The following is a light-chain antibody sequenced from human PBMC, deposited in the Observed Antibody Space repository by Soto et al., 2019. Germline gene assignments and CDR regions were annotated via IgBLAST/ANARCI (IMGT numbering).Light chain of an antibody. V-gene: IGKV1-9*01. J-gene: IGKJ2*01. Sequence: IQMTQSQSSLSASVGDRVTITCRASQDVSSYLVWYQQKPGKAPDLLIYAASTLQSGVPVRFSGSGSGTEFTLTISSLQPEDFATYYCQQLSYYPRTFGQGTKLEIK. CDR2: AAS. CDR3: QQLSYYPRT. CDR1: QDVSSY.